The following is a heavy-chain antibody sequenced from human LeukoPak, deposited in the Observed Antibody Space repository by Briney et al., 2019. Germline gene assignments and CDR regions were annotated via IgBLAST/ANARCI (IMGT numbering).Heavy chain of an antibody. V-gene: IGHV3-21*01. J-gene: IGHJ4*02. CDR2: ISSSSSYI. CDR1: GFTVSSNY. Sequence: PGGSLRLPCAASGFTVSSNYMSWVRQAPGKGLEWVSSISSSSSYIYYADSVKGRFTISRDNAKNSLYLQMNSLRAEDTAVYNCARGYCSSTSCYYFDYWGQGTLVTVSS. D-gene: IGHD2-2*01. CDR3: ARGYCSSTSCYYFDY.